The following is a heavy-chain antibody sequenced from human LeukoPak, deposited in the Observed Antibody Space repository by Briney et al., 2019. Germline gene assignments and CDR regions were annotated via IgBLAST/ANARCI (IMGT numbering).Heavy chain of an antibody. CDR2: ISSSSSYI. D-gene: IGHD3-9*01. CDR3: ARARDFDWLPLDY. J-gene: IGHJ4*02. Sequence: PGGSLRLSCAASGFTFSSYSMNWVRQAPGKGLEWVSSISSSSSYIYYADSVKGRLTISRDNAKNSLYLQMNSLRAEDTAVYYCARARDFDWLPLDYWGQGTLVTVSS. CDR1: GFTFSSYS. V-gene: IGHV3-21*01.